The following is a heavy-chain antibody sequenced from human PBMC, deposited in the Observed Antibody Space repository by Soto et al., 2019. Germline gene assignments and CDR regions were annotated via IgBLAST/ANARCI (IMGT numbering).Heavy chain of an antibody. CDR1: GFTSSSYA. D-gene: IGHD6-13*01. J-gene: IGHJ4*02. CDR2: ISGGST. V-gene: IGHV3-23*01. CDR3: AKGGGYSSSWFDC. Sequence: EVQLLESGGGLVQPGGSLRLSCAASGFTSSSYAMSWVRQAPGKGLEWVSAISGGSTYYADSVKGRFTISRDDSKNTLYLQMNGLRAEDTAVYYCAKGGGYSSSWFDCWGQGTLVTVSS.